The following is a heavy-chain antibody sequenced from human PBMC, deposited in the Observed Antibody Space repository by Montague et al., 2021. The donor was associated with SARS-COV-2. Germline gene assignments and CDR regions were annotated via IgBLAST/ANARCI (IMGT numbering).Heavy chain of an antibody. J-gene: IGHJ3*01. Sequence: SETLSLTCTVSGGSITNNIDYWAWIRQPPGKGLEWTGSIYYTGNTYYNPSLKSRVTISVVTSKNHFTLKLSSVTAAETAVCYCARLKRYFDSSGSPSAFDFWGQGTKVTVSS. D-gene: IGHD3-22*01. CDR2: IYYTGNT. V-gene: IGHV4-39*02. CDR3: ARLKRYFDSSGSPSAFDF. CDR1: GGSITNNIDY.